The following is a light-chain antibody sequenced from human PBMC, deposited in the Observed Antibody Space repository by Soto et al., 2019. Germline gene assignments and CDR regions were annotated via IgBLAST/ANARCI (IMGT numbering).Light chain of an antibody. CDR1: QSVNNY. CDR3: QERSTWAPRMYN. CDR2: DAS. J-gene: IGKJ2*01. Sequence: EIVLTQSPAPLSLSPGERATLYCRASQSVNNYLAWYQQKPGQAPRLLIYDASNRATGIPTRFSGSGAGTDSNIPISGLETEDFAVYYRQERSTWAPRMYNFGQGTKLEI. V-gene: IGKV3-11*01.